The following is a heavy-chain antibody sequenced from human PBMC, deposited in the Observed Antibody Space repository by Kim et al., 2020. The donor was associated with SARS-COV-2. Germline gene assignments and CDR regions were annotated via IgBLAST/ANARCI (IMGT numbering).Heavy chain of an antibody. CDR3: AKTIYGFRGGFDI. J-gene: IGHJ3*02. D-gene: IGHD3-10*01. V-gene: IGHV4-4*02. CDR1: GGSVSSSQW. CDR2: VYHTGST. Sequence: SETLSLTCIVSGGSVSSSQWWSWLRQPPGKGLEWIGEVYHTGSTNYNPSLESRFTMSVDKSNNHFSLTLRSVSPADTAVYYCAKTIYGFRGGFDIWGPGT.